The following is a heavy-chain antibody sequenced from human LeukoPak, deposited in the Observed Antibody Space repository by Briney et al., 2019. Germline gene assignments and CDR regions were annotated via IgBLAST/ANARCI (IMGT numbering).Heavy chain of an antibody. CDR3: SRVPIRTATVAIVVRGHDVFDI. V-gene: IGHV3-49*03. Sequence: GGSLRLSCTVSGFNSGDYALTWFRQAPGKGLEWVGFIRSKAYGGTAEYAASVKGRFTISRDDSKSIASLQMNSLKTEDTAVYYCSRVPIRTATVAIVVRGHDVFDIWGQGTMVTVSS. J-gene: IGHJ3*02. D-gene: IGHD3-22*01. CDR2: IRSKAYGGTA. CDR1: GFNSGDYA.